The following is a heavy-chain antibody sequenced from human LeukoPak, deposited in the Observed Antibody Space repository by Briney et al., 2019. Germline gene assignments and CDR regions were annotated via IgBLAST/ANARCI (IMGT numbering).Heavy chain of an antibody. CDR2: IKSKTDGGTT. CDR3: TTAPYGVFDY. J-gene: IGHJ4*02. D-gene: IGHD4-17*01. Sequence: GGSLGLSCAASGFTVSSNYMSWVRQAPGKGLEWVGRIKSKTDGGTTDYAAPVKGRFTISRDDSKNTLYLQMNSLKTEDTAVYYCTTAPYGVFDYWGRGTLVTVSS. V-gene: IGHV3-15*01. CDR1: GFTVSSNY.